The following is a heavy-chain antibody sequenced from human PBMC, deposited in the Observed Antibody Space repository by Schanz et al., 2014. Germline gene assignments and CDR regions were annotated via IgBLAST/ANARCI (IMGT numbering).Heavy chain of an antibody. Sequence: ADLVESGGGLIQRGESLRLSCAASGFIFSNYGMHWVRQAPGKGLEWVAVIWSDGSTKYYADSVKGRFTISRDNSKNTLYLQMNSLRADDTAVYFCARAHGNNWYGKGLDYWGQGTQVTVSS. CDR2: IWSDGSTK. V-gene: IGHV3-33*01. CDR1: GFIFSNYG. CDR3: ARAHGNNWYGKGLDY. J-gene: IGHJ4*02. D-gene: IGHD1-1*01.